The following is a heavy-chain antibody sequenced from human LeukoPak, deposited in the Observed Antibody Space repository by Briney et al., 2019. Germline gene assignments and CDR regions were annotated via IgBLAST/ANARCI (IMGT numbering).Heavy chain of an antibody. D-gene: IGHD2-15*01. CDR3: AREDGFCSGGSCYQH. Sequence: GGSLRLSCAASGFTFDDYGMGWVRQVPGKGLEWVSFINWNGVSTDYADSVKGRFTISRDNAKNSLFLQMNSLRAEDTAFYYCAREDGFCSGGSCYQHWGQGTLVTVSS. J-gene: IGHJ1*01. CDR1: GFTFDDYG. CDR2: INWNGVST. V-gene: IGHV3-20*04.